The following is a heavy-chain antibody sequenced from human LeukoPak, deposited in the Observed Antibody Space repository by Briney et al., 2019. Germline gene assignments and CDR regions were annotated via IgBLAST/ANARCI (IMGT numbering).Heavy chain of an antibody. V-gene: IGHV4-59*01. CDR1: GGSISSYY. D-gene: IGHD3-16*02. CDR3: AREKGDYVWGSYRRDAFDI. J-gene: IGHJ3*02. Sequence: PSETLSLTCTVSGGSISSYYRSWIRQPPGKGLEWIGYIYYSGSTNYNPSLKSRVTISVDTSKNQFSLKLSSVTAADTAVYYCAREKGDYVWGSYRRDAFDIWGQGTMVTVSS. CDR2: IYYSGST.